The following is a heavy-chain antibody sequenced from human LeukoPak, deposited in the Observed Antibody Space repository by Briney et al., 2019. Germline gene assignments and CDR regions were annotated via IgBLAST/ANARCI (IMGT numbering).Heavy chain of an antibody. V-gene: IGHV4-4*07. D-gene: IGHD1-26*01. CDR2: IYTSGST. CDR3: ARERREQLLPPYTRLVTYFDY. J-gene: IGHJ4*02. CDR1: GGSISSYY. Sequence: PSETLSLTCTVSGGSISSYYWSWIRQPAGKGLEWIGRIYTSGSTNYNPSLKSRVTMSVDTSKNQLSLKLRSVTAADTAVYYCARERREQLLPPYTRLVTYFDYWGQGTLVTVSS.